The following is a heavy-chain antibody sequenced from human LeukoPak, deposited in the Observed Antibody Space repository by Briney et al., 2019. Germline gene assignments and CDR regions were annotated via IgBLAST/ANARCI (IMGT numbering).Heavy chain of an antibody. V-gene: IGHV1-2*02. Sequence: GASVKVSCKASGYTFTGYYMHWVRQAPGQGLEWMGWINPNSGGTNYAQKFQGRVTMTRDASISTAYMELSRLTSDDTAVYYCARDLYRSGWADAFDIWGQGTMVTVSS. CDR2: INPNSGGT. CDR1: GYTFTGYY. D-gene: IGHD6-19*01. CDR3: ARDLYRSGWADAFDI. J-gene: IGHJ3*02.